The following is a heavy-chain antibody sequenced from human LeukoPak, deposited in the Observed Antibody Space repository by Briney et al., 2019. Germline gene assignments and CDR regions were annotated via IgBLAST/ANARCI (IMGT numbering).Heavy chain of an antibody. Sequence: SETLSLTCTVSGGSISSGSYYWSWIRQPAGKGLEWIGRIYTSGSTNYNPSLKSRVTMSVDTSKNQFSLKLSSVTAADTAVYYCASGQQLVHVYYWGQGTLVTVSS. D-gene: IGHD6-13*01. J-gene: IGHJ4*02. CDR2: IYTSGST. CDR1: GGSISSGSYY. CDR3: ASGQQLVHVYY. V-gene: IGHV4-61*02.